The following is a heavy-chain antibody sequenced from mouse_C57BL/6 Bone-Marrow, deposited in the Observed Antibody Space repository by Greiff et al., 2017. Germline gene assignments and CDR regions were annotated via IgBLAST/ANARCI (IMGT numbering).Heavy chain of an antibody. CDR3: TRGYFDY. CDR1: GYTFTDYE. CDR2: IDPETGGT. J-gene: IGHJ2*01. V-gene: IGHV1-15*01. Sequence: VQLVESGAELVRPGASVTLSCMASGYTFTDYEMHWVKQTPVPGLEWIGAIDPETGGTAYNQKFKGKAILTADKSSSTAYMELRSLTSEDSAVYYCTRGYFDYWGQGTTLTVSS.